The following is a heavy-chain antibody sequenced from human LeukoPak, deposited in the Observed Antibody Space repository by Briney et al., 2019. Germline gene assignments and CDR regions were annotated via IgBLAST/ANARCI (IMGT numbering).Heavy chain of an antibody. CDR2: ISSGSSNI. D-gene: IGHD6-13*01. Sequence: GGSLRLSRTASGFIFSTYSMIWVRQAPGKGLEWVSSISSGSSNIYYADSVKGRFTISRDNAQNSLYLQMNSLRAEDTALYYCARSRSYSSSRGAFDIWGQGTMVTVSS. V-gene: IGHV3-21*04. CDR1: GFIFSTYS. J-gene: IGHJ3*02. CDR3: ARSRSYSSSRGAFDI.